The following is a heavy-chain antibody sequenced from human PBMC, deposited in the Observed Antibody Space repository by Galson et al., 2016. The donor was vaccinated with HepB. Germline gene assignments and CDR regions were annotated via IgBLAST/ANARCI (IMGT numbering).Heavy chain of an antibody. D-gene: IGHD3-10*01. CDR1: GITFTSYG. CDR3: AKDRHGSGTYGMDI. Sequence: SLRLSCAASGITFTSYGTHWVRQAPGKGLEWVAGISYDGSDKYYADSVKGRATISRDNSKNTVYLQMNSLRPEDTAVYYCAKDRHGSGTYGMDIWGEGTTVTVSS. CDR2: ISYDGSDK. V-gene: IGHV3-30*18. J-gene: IGHJ6*04.